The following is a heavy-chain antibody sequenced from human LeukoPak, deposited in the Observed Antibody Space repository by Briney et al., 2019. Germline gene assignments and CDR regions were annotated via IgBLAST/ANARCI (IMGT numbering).Heavy chain of an antibody. D-gene: IGHD3-22*01. CDR2: FSSSSSSI. V-gene: IGHV3-48*01. J-gene: IGHJ4*02. CDR1: GFTFSSYS. Sequence: GGSLRLSCAASGFTFSSYSMNWVRQAPGKGLEWVSYFSSSSSSIYYADSVKGRFTISRDNAKNSLYLQMNSLRAEDTAVCYCARQNGAGYYYYFDSWGQGTLVTVSS. CDR3: ARQNGAGYYYYFDS.